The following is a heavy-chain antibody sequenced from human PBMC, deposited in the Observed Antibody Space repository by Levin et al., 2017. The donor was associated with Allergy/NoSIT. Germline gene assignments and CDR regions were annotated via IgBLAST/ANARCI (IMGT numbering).Heavy chain of an antibody. J-gene: IGHJ6*02. CDR3: ARDSNKGRRYGMDV. CDR2: INTNTGNP. V-gene: IGHV7-4-1*02. CDR1: GYTFTSYA. D-gene: IGHD1-14*01. Sequence: ASVKVSCKASGYTFTSYAMNWVRQAPGQGLEWMGWINTNTGNPTYAQGFTGRFVFSLDTSVSTAYLQISSLKAEDTAVYYCARDSNKGRRYGMDVWGQGTTVTVSS.